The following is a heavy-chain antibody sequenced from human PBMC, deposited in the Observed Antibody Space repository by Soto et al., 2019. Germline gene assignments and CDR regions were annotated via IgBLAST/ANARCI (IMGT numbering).Heavy chain of an antibody. J-gene: IGHJ4*02. CDR2: IFSNDEQ. CDR3: ARIRAYYDSSGYYHLFDY. D-gene: IGHD3-22*01. V-gene: IGHV2-26*01. Sequence: QVTLKESGPVLVKPTETLTLTCTVSGFSLSNARMGVSWIRQPPGKALEWLAHIFSNDEQSYSTSLKSRLTISKDTSKSQVVLTMTNMDPVDTATYYCARIRAYYDSSGYYHLFDYWGQGTLVTVSS. CDR1: GFSLSNARMG.